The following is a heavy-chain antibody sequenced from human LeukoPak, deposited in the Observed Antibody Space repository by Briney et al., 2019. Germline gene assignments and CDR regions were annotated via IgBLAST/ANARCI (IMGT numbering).Heavy chain of an antibody. J-gene: IGHJ4*02. D-gene: IGHD2-2*01. CDR3: ADLVYCSSSSCYEPFNQT. CDR1: GYTFTSYG. Sequence: GASVTVSCKASGYTFTSYGISWVRQASGQGLEWMGGIIPIFGRANYAQKFQRRVTIPADDSTSTAYMELSSLRSEDTAVYYCADLVYCSSSSCYEPFNQTWGQGTLVTVSP. V-gene: IGHV1-69*13. CDR2: IIPIFGRA.